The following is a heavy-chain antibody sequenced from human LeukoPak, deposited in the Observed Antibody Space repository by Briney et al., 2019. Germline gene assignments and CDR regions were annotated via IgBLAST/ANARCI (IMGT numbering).Heavy chain of an antibody. CDR3: ARAGMGGDY. CDR2: IHYTGTT. Sequence: SETLSLTCIVSGGSINNHYWTWIRQTPGKGLEWIGDIHYTGTTKYNPSLKSRVTISIDTSKNQFSLELSSVTAADTAVYYCARAGMGGDYWGQGTLVTVSS. J-gene: IGHJ4*02. D-gene: IGHD3-16*01. CDR1: GGSINNHY. V-gene: IGHV4-59*08.